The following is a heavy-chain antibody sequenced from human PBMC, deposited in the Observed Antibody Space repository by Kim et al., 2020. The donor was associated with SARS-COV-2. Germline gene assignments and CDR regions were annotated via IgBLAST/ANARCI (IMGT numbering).Heavy chain of an antibody. CDR2: IDCGNGNT. Sequence: ASVKVSCKTSGHTFTSDSIHWVRQAPGQRLEWMGGIDCGNGNTIYSQKFQGRVTLSTDTSASTAYMELSSLRSEDSAVYFCLGGYYFDYGGQGTVVTVS. D-gene: IGHD2-15*01. CDR3: LGGYYFDY. V-gene: IGHV1-3*01. CDR1: GHTFTSDS. J-gene: IGHJ4*02.